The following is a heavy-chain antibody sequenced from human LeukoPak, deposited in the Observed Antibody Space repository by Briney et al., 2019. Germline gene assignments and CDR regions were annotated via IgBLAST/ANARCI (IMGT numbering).Heavy chain of an antibody. CDR2: IYSGGST. Sequence: PGGSLRLSCAASGFTVSSNYMSWVRQAPGKGLEWVSVIYSGGSTHYADSVKGRFTISRHNSKNTLYLQMNSLRAEDTAVYYCARLLWFGENVFDYWGQGTLVTVSS. CDR1: GFTVSSNY. CDR3: ARLLWFGENVFDY. D-gene: IGHD3-10*01. J-gene: IGHJ4*02. V-gene: IGHV3-53*04.